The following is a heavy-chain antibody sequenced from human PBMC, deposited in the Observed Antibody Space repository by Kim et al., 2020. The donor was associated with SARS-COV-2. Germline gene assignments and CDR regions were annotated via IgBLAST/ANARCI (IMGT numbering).Heavy chain of an antibody. J-gene: IGHJ4*02. CDR1: GFTFSDYS. Sequence: GGSLRLSCAASGFTFSDYSMTWIRQAPGKGLEYISYIGPGNSATYYADSVRGRFTISRDNAKNSLYLQMSSLRAEDTAVYYCARYPVPASYWCQGNL. CDR2: IGPGNSAT. V-gene: IGHV3-11*03. CDR3: ARYPVPASY.